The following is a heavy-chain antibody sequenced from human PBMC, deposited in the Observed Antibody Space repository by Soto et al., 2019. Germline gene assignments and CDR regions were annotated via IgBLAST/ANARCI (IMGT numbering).Heavy chain of an antibody. D-gene: IGHD6-19*01. V-gene: IGHV3-23*01. CDR2: MSIDDYST. J-gene: IGHJ1*01. Sequence: GGSLRLSCAASGFTFSSYAMSWFRQAPGQGLEWVSAMSIDDYSTYYADSVKGRFTISRDNSKNTLYLQMNSLRGDDTAVYYCAIPRGGWYLQHWGQGTLVTVSS. CDR3: AIPRGGWYLQH. CDR1: GFTFSSYA.